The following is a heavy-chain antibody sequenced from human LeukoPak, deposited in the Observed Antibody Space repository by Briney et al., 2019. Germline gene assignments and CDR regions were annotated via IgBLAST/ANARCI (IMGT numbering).Heavy chain of an antibody. CDR2: IRYDGNNK. CDR1: GFSFSTYG. Sequence: PGGSLKLSCAASGFSFSTYGMHWVRQAPGKGLEWVAFIRYDGNNKYYADFVKGRFTISRDNSKNTLYLHMNSLRTEDTAVYYCAKIEGKYQLANVPDHWGQGTLVTVSS. CDR3: AKIEGKYQLANVPDH. J-gene: IGHJ4*02. V-gene: IGHV3-30*02. D-gene: IGHD2-2*01.